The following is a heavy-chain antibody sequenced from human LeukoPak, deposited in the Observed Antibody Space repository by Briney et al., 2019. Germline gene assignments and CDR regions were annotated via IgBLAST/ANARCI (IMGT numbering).Heavy chain of an antibody. CDR1: GGSISSYY. Sequence: PSETLSLTCTVSGGSISSYYWSWIRQPPGKGLEWIGYIYYSGSTNYNPSLKSRVTISVDTSKNQFSLKLSSVTAADTAVYYCARDRNDYGGSNWFDPWGQGTLVTVSS. V-gene: IGHV4-59*01. CDR2: IYYSGST. CDR3: ARDRNDYGGSNWFDP. J-gene: IGHJ5*02. D-gene: IGHD4-23*01.